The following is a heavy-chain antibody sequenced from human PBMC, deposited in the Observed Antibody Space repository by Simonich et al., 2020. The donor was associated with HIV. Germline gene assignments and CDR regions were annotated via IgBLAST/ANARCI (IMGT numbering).Heavy chain of an antibody. Sequence: QVQLVQSGAEVKKPGSSVKVSCKASGGTFSSFAISWVRQAPGLGLKWVGWNIPICGTANYAQMFQGRVTITADESTSTAYMELSSLRSENTGIYYCARKGGGRGVYYFDYWGQGTLVTVSS. CDR2: NIPICGTA. V-gene: IGHV1-69*13. J-gene: IGHJ4*02. CDR1: GGTFSSFA. CDR3: ARKGGGRGVYYFDY. D-gene: IGHD3-10*01.